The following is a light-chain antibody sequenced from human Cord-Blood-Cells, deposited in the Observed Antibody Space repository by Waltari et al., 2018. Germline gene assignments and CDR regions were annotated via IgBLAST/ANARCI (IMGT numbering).Light chain of an antibody. Sequence: QSALTQPASVSGSPGPSIPIPCTGTSSDVGGYHYVSWYQQHPGKAPKLMIYDVSNRPSGFSNRFSGSKSGNTASLTISGLQAEDEADYYCSSYTSSSTLYVFGTGTKVTVL. J-gene: IGLJ1*01. CDR1: SSDVGGYHY. CDR3: SSYTSSSTLYV. CDR2: DVS. V-gene: IGLV2-14*01.